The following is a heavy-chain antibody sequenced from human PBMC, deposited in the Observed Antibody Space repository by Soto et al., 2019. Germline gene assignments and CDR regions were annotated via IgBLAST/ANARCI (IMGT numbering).Heavy chain of an antibody. Sequence: QVQLVESGGGVVQPGKSLRLSCVASGFSFRSYAMHWVRQAPGQGLEWVAFTSYDGSKKDYAASVKGRFTVSRANFENISYLEMNSLRPEDTAVYYCAKEGQAHCSGGSCFSGWFDAWGHGTQVTVSS. CDR3: AKEGQAHCSGGSCFSGWFDA. V-gene: IGHV3-30*18. J-gene: IGHJ5*01. CDR1: GFSFRSYA. D-gene: IGHD2-15*01. CDR2: TSYDGSKK.